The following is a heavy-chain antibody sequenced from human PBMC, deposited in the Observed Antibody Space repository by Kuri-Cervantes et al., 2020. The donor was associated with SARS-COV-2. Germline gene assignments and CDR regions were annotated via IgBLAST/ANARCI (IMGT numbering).Heavy chain of an antibody. CDR3: AREGDIVVVPAVYFDY. J-gene: IGHJ4*02. CDR1: GFTFSNYG. Sequence: GESLKISCAVSGFTFSNYGMNWVRQAPGKGLEWVAHINSISSNIGYADSVKGRFTISRDNAKNSLYLQMNSLRAEDTAVYYCAREGDIVVVPAVYFDYWGQGTLVTVSS. D-gene: IGHD2-2*01. V-gene: IGHV3-48*03. CDR2: INSISSNI.